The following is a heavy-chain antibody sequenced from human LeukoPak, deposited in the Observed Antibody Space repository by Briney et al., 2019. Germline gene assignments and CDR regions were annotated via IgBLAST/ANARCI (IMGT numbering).Heavy chain of an antibody. CDR3: AREDPQTTVPEGMDV. CDR2: IYYTGTT. V-gene: IGHV4-59*01. D-gene: IGHD4-17*01. J-gene: IGHJ6*02. Sequence: SETLSLTCSVSGGSISTYYWSWIRQSPGKGLEWIGYIYYTGTTNYNPSLRSRVTISVDTSRNQFSLRLSSETAADTAVYYCAREDPQTTVPEGMDVWGHGTTVIVSS. CDR1: GGSISTYY.